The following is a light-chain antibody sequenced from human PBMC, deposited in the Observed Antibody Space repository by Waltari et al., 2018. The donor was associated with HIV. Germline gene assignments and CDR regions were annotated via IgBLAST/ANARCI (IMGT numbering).Light chain of an antibody. CDR3: CSHAGSSTLV. V-gene: IGLV2-23*02. CDR1: SSDVGGYNY. J-gene: IGLJ3*02. CDR2: DVS. Sequence: QSALTQPASVSGSPGQSITISCTGTSSDVGGYNYVSWYQQHPGKAPKLMIYDVSKRPSGVSNRFSGSKSGNTASLTISGLQAEDEADYYCCSHAGSSTLVFGGGTKLTVL.